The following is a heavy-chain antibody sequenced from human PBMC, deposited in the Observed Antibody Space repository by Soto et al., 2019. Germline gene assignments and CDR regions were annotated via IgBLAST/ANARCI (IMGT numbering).Heavy chain of an antibody. D-gene: IGHD5-18*01. V-gene: IGHV3-23*01. CDR2: ISGSGGST. CDR1: GFTFSSYA. CDR3: AKEITAMVNGMDV. J-gene: IGHJ6*02. Sequence: GESLKISCAASGFTFSSYAMSWVRQAPGKGLEWVSAISGSGGSTYYADSVKGRFTISRDNSKNTLYLQMNSLRAEDTAVYYCAKEITAMVNGMDVWGQGTTVTVSS.